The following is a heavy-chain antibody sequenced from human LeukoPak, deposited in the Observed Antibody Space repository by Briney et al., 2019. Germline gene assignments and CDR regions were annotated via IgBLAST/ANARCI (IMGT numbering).Heavy chain of an antibody. CDR1: GGSFSGYY. CDR3: ARTTEGGYTYGYFYYYMDV. J-gene: IGHJ6*03. D-gene: IGHD5-18*01. Sequence: SETLSLTCAVYGGSFSGYYWSWIRQPPGKGLEWIAYIYYSGSTNYNPSLKSRVTISVDTSKNQFPLKLRSVTAADTAVYYCARTTEGGYTYGYFYYYMDVWGKGTTVTISS. CDR2: IYYSGST. V-gene: IGHV4-59*01.